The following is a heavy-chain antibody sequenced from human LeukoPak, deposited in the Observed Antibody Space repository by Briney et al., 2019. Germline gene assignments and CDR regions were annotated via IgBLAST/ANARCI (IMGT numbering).Heavy chain of an antibody. D-gene: IGHD4-17*01. CDR1: GFTFSDYY. V-gene: IGHV3-11*04. CDR3: ARPPTVTTAGYYFGY. Sequence: GGSLRLSCAASGFTFSDYYMSWIRQAPGKGLEWVSYIGSSGSPIYYADSVRGRFTISRDNAKNSLYLQVNSLRAEDTAVYYCARPPTVTTAGYYFGYWGQGTLVTVSS. J-gene: IGHJ4*02. CDR2: IGSSGSPI.